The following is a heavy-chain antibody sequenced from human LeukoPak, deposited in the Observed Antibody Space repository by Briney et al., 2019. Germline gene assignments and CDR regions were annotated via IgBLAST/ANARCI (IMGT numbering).Heavy chain of an antibody. V-gene: IGHV1-69*01. D-gene: IGHD2-15*01. CDR2: IIPIFGTA. J-gene: IGHJ4*02. Sequence: SSVKVSCKASGGTFSSYAISWVRQAPGQGLEWMGGIIPIFGTANYAQKFQGRVTIPADESTSTSYMELSSLRSEDTAVYYCAGRYCSGGSCYSSYFDYWGQGTLVTVSS. CDR3: AGRYCSGGSCYSSYFDY. CDR1: GGTFSSYA.